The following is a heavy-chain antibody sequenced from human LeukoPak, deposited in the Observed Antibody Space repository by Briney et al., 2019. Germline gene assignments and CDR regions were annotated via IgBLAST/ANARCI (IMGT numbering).Heavy chain of an antibody. D-gene: IGHD4-11*01. CDR3: ARDWPTVITDY. CDR2: ISTSKGDT. J-gene: IGHJ4*02. V-gene: IGHV1-18*01. Sequence: ASVKVSCKTSGYTFTTHGISWVRQASGQGLEWMGWISTSKGDTKYAQKFKGRVTMTTDRSTSTAYTELRSLSSDDTAVYYCARDWPTVITDYWGQGTLVTVSS. CDR1: GYTFTTHG.